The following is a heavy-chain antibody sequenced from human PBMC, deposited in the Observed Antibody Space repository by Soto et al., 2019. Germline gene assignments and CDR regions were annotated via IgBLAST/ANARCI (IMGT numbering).Heavy chain of an antibody. Sequence: PSETLSLTCIVSVVSISTYHWSLIRQPAGKGLECIGRMHTSGSTNYNPSLKSRVSMSVDTSKNHFSLKVSSVTAADTAVYYGARDEHGYGDSYDSWGQGTMVTVSS. CDR1: VVSISTYH. CDR3: ARDEHGYGDSYDS. J-gene: IGHJ4*02. D-gene: IGHD5-12*01. CDR2: MHTSGST. V-gene: IGHV4-4*07.